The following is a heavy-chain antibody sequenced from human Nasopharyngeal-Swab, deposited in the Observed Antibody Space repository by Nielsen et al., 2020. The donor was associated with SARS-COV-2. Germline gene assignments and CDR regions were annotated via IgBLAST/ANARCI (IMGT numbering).Heavy chain of an antibody. D-gene: IGHD4-23*01. J-gene: IGHJ5*02. CDR2: IDPSDSYT. V-gene: IGHV5-10-1*01. Sequence: VRQAPGKGLEWMGRIDPSDSYTNYSPSFQGHVTISADKSIRTAYLQWSSLKASDTAMYYCATLTVGGNNWFDPWGQGTLVTVSS. CDR3: ATLTVGGNNWFDP.